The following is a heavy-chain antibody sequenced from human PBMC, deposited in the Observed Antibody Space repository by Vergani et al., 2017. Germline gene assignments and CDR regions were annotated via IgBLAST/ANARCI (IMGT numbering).Heavy chain of an antibody. CDR3: AIPPVGYGSNSGY. Sequence: QLQLQESGPGLVKPSETLSLTCTVSGGSISSSSYYWGWIRQPPGKGLEWIGSIYYSGSTYYNPSLTSRVTISVDTSKNQFSLKLSSVTAADTAVYYCAIPPVGYGSNSGYWGQGTLVTVSS. J-gene: IGHJ1*01. CDR2: IYYSGST. V-gene: IGHV4-39*01. CDR1: GGSISSSSYY. D-gene: IGHD4-23*01.